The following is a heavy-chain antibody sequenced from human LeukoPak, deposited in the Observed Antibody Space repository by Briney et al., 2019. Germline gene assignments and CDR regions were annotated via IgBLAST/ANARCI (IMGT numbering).Heavy chain of an antibody. J-gene: IGHJ5*02. CDR3: ARGRLGNQSKYRNIVNWFDP. V-gene: IGHV1-2*02. Sequence: AASVKVSCKASGYTFTGYYIHWVQQAPGQGLEWMGWINPNSGGTNNAQKFQGRVTMTRNTSISTAFMELSSLRSEDTAVYYCARGRLGNQSKYRNIVNWFDPWGQGTLVTVSS. CDR2: INPNSGGT. D-gene: IGHD2/OR15-2a*01. CDR1: GYTFTGYY.